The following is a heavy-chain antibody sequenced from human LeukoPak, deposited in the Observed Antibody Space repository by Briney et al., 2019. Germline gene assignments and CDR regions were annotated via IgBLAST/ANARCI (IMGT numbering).Heavy chain of an antibody. CDR2: ISSNGGST. Sequence: GGSLRLSCSASGFTFSSYAMHWVRQAPGKGLEYVSAISSNGGSTYYADSVKGRFTISRDNSKNTLYLQMSSLRAEDTAVYYCARPNYVWRTYRGAIDVWGQGTTVTVSS. CDR3: ARPNYVWRTYRGAIDV. CDR1: GFTFSSYA. V-gene: IGHV3-64D*09. J-gene: IGHJ6*02. D-gene: IGHD3-16*01.